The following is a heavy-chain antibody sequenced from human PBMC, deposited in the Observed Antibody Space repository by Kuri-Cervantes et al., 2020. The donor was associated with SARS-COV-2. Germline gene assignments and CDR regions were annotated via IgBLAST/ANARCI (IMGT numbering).Heavy chain of an antibody. CDR2: ISHDGSNK. Sequence: GESLKISCAASGFTFSSYAMHWVRQAPGKGLEWVAVISHDGSNKYYADSVKGRFTISRDNSKNTLYLQMNSLRSEDTAVYYCARVYSSGWYCDYWGQGTLVTVSS. CDR3: ARVYSSGWYCDY. V-gene: IGHV3-30-3*01. D-gene: IGHD6-19*01. J-gene: IGHJ4*02. CDR1: GFTFSSYA.